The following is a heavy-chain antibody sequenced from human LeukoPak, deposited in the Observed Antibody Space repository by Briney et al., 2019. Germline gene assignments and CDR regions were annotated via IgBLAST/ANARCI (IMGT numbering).Heavy chain of an antibody. D-gene: IGHD6-19*01. J-gene: IGHJ4*02. V-gene: IGHV3-30*18. CDR2: ISYDGSNK. CDR3: AKDRDSSGWYFDY. CDR1: GFIFSSYG. Sequence: GGSLRLSCAASGFIFSSYGMHWVRLAPGKGLEWVAVISYDGSNKYYADSVKGRFTISRDNSKNTLYLQMNSLGAEDAAVYYCAKDRDSSGWYFDYWGQGTLVTVSS.